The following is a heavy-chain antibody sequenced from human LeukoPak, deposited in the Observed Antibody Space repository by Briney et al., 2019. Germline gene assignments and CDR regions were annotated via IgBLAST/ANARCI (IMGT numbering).Heavy chain of an antibody. CDR3: AKADEEDTAMVNDAFDI. CDR2: ISSSGSTK. J-gene: IGHJ3*02. Sequence: GGSLRLSCAASGFTFSSYEMNWVRQAPGKGLEWVSYISSSGSTKYYADSVKGRFTISRDNSKNTLYLQMNSLRAEDTAVYYCAKADEEDTAMVNDAFDIWGQGTMVTVSS. V-gene: IGHV3-48*03. D-gene: IGHD5-18*01. CDR1: GFTFSSYE.